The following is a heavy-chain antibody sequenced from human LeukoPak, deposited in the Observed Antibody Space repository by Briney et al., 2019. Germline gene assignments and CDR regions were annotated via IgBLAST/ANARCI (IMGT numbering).Heavy chain of an antibody. J-gene: IGHJ4*02. V-gene: IGHV4-34*01. Sequence: SETLSLTCDVYGGSFSGYYWSWIRQPPGKGLEWIGEINHSGSTNYNPSLKSRDTISVDTSKNQFSLKLSSVTAADTAVYYCASRKRGYDSSGYKYYFDYWGQGTLVTVSS. D-gene: IGHD3-22*01. CDR2: INHSGST. CDR3: ASRKRGYDSSGYKYYFDY. CDR1: GGSFSGYY.